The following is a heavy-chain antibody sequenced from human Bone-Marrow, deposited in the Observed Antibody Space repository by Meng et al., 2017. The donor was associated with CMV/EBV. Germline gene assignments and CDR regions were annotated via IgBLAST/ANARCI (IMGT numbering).Heavy chain of an antibody. CDR1: GFSLSTGGAG. J-gene: IGHJ4*01. D-gene: IGHD3-3*01. CDR2: IYWNDDK. V-gene: IGHV2-5*01. Sequence: SGPTLVKPTQTLTLTCTFSGFSLSTGGAGVGWIRQPPGKALEWLALIYWNDDKRYSPSLKRRLTITKDTSRNQVVLTMTNMDPVDTATYYCAHKYDFWNGYTYWRHGTLVTVSS. CDR3: AHKYDFWNGYTY.